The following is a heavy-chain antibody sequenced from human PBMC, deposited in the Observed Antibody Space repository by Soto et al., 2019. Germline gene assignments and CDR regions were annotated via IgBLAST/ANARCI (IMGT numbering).Heavy chain of an antibody. CDR3: AKGGWLDD. Sequence: EVHLLESGGDLVQPGGSLRLSCAASGFSFTAYIMSWFRQAPGQWLEWVSAISVSGDKTYYADSVKGRFTISRDDAKNTLDLQLNSLRVDDTAIYYCAKGGWLDDCGQGTLVTVSS. J-gene: IGHJ4*02. D-gene: IGHD5-12*01. CDR1: GFSFTAYI. CDR2: ISVSGDKT. V-gene: IGHV3-23*01.